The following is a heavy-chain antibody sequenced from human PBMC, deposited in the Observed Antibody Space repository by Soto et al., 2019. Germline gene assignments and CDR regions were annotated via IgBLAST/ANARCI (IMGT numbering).Heavy chain of an antibody. CDR2: IYYSGST. CDR3: ARGGSGWYPEYFQH. Sequence: QVQLQESGPGLVKPSETLSLTCTVSGGSISSYYWSWIRQPPGKGLEWIGYIYYSGSTNYNPSLKSRATISVDTSKNQFSLKLSSVTAADTAVYYCARGGSGWYPEYFQHWGQGTLVTVSS. CDR1: GGSISSYY. V-gene: IGHV4-59*01. J-gene: IGHJ1*01. D-gene: IGHD6-19*01.